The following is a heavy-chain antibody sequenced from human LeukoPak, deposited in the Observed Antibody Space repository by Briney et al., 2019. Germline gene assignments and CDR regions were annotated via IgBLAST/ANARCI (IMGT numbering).Heavy chain of an antibody. CDR3: ARGGSGSYSDNFDY. CDR2: ISYDGSNK. Sequence: HPGGSLRLSCAASGFTFSSYAMHWVRQAPGKGLEWVAVISYDGSNKYYADSVKGRFTISRDNSKNTLYLQMNSLRAEDTAVYYCARGGSGSYSDNFDYWGQGTLVTVSS. J-gene: IGHJ4*02. CDR1: GFTFSSYA. D-gene: IGHD3-10*01. V-gene: IGHV3-30-3*01.